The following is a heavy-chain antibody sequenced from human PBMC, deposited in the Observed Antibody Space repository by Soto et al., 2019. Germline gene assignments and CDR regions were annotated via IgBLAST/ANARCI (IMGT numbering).Heavy chain of an antibody. J-gene: IGHJ5*02. D-gene: IGHD2-21*01. Sequence: PSETLSLTCAVYGGSFSGYYWSWIRQPPGKGLEWIGEINHSGSTNYNPSLKSRVTISVDTSKNQFSLKLSSVTAADTAVYYCARGPRHIVVVSHLRGWFDPWGQGTLVTVSS. V-gene: IGHV4-34*01. CDR2: INHSGST. CDR3: ARGPRHIVVVSHLRGWFDP. CDR1: GGSFSGYY.